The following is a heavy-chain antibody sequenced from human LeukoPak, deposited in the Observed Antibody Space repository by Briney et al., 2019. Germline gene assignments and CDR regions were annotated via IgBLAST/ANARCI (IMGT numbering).Heavy chain of an antibody. Sequence: GGSLRLSCAASGFTFSSHGMHWVRQAPGKGLEWVAVISYDGSNKYYADSVKGRFTISRDNSKNTLYLQMNSLRAEDTAVYYCAKELHHYYYGMDVWGQGTTVTVSS. CDR2: ISYDGSNK. D-gene: IGHD2-15*01. CDR3: AKELHHYYYGMDV. V-gene: IGHV3-30*18. J-gene: IGHJ6*02. CDR1: GFTFSSHG.